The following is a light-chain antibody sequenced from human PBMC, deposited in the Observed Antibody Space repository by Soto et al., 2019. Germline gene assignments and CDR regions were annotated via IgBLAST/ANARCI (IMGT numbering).Light chain of an antibody. Sequence: EIVLTQSPVTLSLSPGERATLSCRASQCVTTFLAWYQQKPGQAPRLLIYDASKRATGIPARFSGSGSGTDFTLTISSLEPEDFAVYYCQQRINWPLTFGGGTKVEIK. V-gene: IGKV3-11*01. CDR2: DAS. J-gene: IGKJ4*01. CDR1: QCVTTF. CDR3: QQRINWPLT.